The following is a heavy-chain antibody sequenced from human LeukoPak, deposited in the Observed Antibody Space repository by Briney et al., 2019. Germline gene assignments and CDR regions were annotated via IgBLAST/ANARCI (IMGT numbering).Heavy chain of an antibody. CDR2: MNPNSGNT. CDR1: GFIFTKYG. J-gene: IGHJ3*02. D-gene: IGHD1-26*01. CDR3: ELSLDAFDI. V-gene: IGHV1-8*01. Sequence: ASVKVSCKASGFIFTKYGISWVRQATGQGLEWMGWMNPNSGNTGYAQKFQGRVTMTRNTSISTAYMELSSLRSEDTAVYYCELSLDAFDIWGQGTMVTVSS.